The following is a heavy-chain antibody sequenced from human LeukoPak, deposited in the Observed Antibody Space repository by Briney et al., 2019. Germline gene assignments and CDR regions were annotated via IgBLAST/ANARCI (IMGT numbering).Heavy chain of an antibody. D-gene: IGHD3-3*01. CDR3: ARHRGASEYYDFWSGYYPYYYGMDV. CDR2: IYYSGST. J-gene: IGHJ6*02. V-gene: IGHV4-34*01. Sequence: PSETLSLTCAVYGGSFSGYYWSWIRQPPGKGLEWIGSIYYSGSTYYNPSLKSRVTISVDTSKNQFSLKLSSVTAADTAVYYCARHRGASEYYDFWSGYYPYYYGMDVWGQGTTVTVSS. CDR1: GGSFSGYY.